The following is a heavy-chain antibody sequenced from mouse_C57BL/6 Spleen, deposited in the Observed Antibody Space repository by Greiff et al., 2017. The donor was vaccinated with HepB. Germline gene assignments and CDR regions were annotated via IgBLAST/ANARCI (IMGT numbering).Heavy chain of an antibody. CDR3: AKKGGNITTVVPDWYFDV. V-gene: IGHV2-5*01. D-gene: IGHD1-1*01. J-gene: IGHJ1*03. CDR2: IWRGGST. Sequence: VQLQQSGPGLVQPSQSLSITCTVSGFSLTSYGVHWVRQSPGKGLEWLGVIWRGGSTDYNAAFMSRLSITKDNSKSQVFFKMNSLQADDTAIYYCAKKGGNITTVVPDWYFDVWGTGTTVTVSS. CDR1: GFSLTSYG.